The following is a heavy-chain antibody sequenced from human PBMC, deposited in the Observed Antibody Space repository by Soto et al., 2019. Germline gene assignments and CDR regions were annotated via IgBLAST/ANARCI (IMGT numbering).Heavy chain of an antibody. J-gene: IGHJ4*02. V-gene: IGHV1-3*01. CDR1: GYTFTSYA. Sequence: QVQLVQSGAEVKKPGASVKVSCKASGYTFTSYAIHWVRQAPGQRLEWMGWINAGNGNAKYSQKFQGRVTITRDTSASTAYVELSSLSSYDTAVYYCARASYYYESSGYYPDYWGQGTLVTVSS. CDR2: INAGNGNA. D-gene: IGHD3-22*01. CDR3: ARASYYYESSGYYPDY.